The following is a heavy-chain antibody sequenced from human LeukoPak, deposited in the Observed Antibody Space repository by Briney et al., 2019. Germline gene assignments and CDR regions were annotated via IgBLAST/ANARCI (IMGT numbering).Heavy chain of an antibody. D-gene: IGHD3-10*01. CDR2: ISDSGGST. Sequence: PGGSLRLSCAVSGITLSNYGMSWVRQAPRKGLEWVAGISDSGGSTNYADSVKGRFTISRDNAKNTLYLQMNSLRAEDTAVYFCAKRGVVIRVILVGFHKQAYYFDSWGQGALVTVSS. CDR3: AKRGVVIRVILVGFHKQAYYFDS. V-gene: IGHV3-23*01. J-gene: IGHJ4*02. CDR1: GITLSNYG.